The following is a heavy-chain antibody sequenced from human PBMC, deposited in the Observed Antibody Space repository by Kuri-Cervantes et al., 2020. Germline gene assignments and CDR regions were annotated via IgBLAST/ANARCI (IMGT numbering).Heavy chain of an antibody. CDR1: GFTLSDYY. CDR3: AREGMDYYDSSGSLEIWVAFDI. V-gene: IGHV3-11*04. Sequence: GESLKISCAASGFTLSDYYMSWIRQAPGKGLEWVSYISSSGSTIYYSDSVKGRFTISRDNAKNSLYLQMNSLRAEDTAVYYCAREGMDYYDSSGSLEIWVAFDIWGQGTMVTVSS. CDR2: ISSSGSTI. J-gene: IGHJ3*02. D-gene: IGHD3-22*01.